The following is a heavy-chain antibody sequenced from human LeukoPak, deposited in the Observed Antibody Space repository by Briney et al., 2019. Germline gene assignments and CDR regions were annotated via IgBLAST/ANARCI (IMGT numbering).Heavy chain of an antibody. V-gene: IGHV4-59*01. CDR3: ARDGDFWSGSWFDP. J-gene: IGHJ5*02. CDR2: IYYSGST. CDR1: GGSISSYY. D-gene: IGHD3-3*01. Sequence: SETLSLTCTVCGGSISSYYWSWIRQPPGKGREWIGYIYYSGSTNYHPSLKSRVTISVDTSKNQFSLKLSSVTAADTAVYYCARDGDFWSGSWFDPWGQGTLVTVSS.